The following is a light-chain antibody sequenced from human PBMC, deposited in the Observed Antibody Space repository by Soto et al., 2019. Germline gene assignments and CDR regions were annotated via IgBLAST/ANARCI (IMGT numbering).Light chain of an antibody. CDR2: GAS. CDR1: QSVSSYY. Sequence: EIVLTQSSGTLSLSPGERATLSCRASQSVSSYYLAWYQQKPGQAPRLLIYGASTRATGIPDRFSGSGSGTDFTLTITRLEPEDCALYYCQQSPVTFGQGTKVDIK. V-gene: IGKV3-20*01. CDR3: QQSPVT. J-gene: IGKJ1*01.